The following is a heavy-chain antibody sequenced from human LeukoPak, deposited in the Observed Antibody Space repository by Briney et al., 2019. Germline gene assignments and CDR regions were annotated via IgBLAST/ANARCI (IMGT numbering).Heavy chain of an antibody. CDR3: ARVGYYGSGSYYSWDDAFDI. CDR1: GYTFTGYY. Sequence: ASVKVSCKASGYTFTGYYMHWVRQAPGQGLEWMGWINPNSGGTNYAQKCQGRVTMTRDTSISTAYMELSRLRSDDTAVYYCARVGYYGSGSYYSWDDAFDIWGQGTMVTVSS. V-gene: IGHV1-2*02. D-gene: IGHD3-10*01. J-gene: IGHJ3*02. CDR2: INPNSGGT.